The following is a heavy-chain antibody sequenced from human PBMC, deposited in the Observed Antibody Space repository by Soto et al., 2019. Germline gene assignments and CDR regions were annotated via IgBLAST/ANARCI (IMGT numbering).Heavy chain of an antibody. J-gene: IGHJ5*02. CDR1: GYTFTSYG. CDR2: ISAYNGNT. Sequence: ASVKVSCKASGYTFTSYGISWVRQAPGQGLEWMGWISAYNGNTNYAQKLQGRVTMTTDTSTSTAYMELRSLRSDDTAVYYCARNRAYLVVVTAMGSWFHPWGQGTLVTVSS. CDR3: ARNRAYLVVVTAMGSWFHP. D-gene: IGHD2-21*02. V-gene: IGHV1-18*01.